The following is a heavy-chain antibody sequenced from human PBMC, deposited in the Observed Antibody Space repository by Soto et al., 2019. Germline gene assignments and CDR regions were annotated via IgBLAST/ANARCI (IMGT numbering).Heavy chain of an antibody. CDR2: TIPIFGTA. D-gene: IGHD3-22*01. CDR1: GGTFSSYA. J-gene: IGHJ4*02. CDR3: ARGYNAEYYYDSRGYYDY. V-gene: IGHV1-69*13. Sequence: SVKVSCKASGGTFSSYAISWVRQAPGQGLEWMGGTIPIFGTANYAQKFQGRVTITADESTSTAYMELSSLRSEDTAVYYCARGYNAEYYYDSRGYYDYWGQGTLVTVSS.